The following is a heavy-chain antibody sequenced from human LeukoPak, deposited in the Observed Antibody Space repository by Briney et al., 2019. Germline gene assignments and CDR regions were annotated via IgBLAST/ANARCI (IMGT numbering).Heavy chain of an antibody. D-gene: IGHD3-22*01. CDR1: GFTFSSYA. J-gene: IGHJ6*03. CDR2: ISGSGGST. CDR3: AKRGVVVISVTYYYYMDV. Sequence: GGSLRLSCAASGFTFSSYAMSWVRQAPGKGLEWVSAISGSGGSTYYADSVKGRFTISRDNSKNTMYLQMNSLRAEDTAVYYCAKRGVVVISVTYYYYMDVWGKGTTVTISS. V-gene: IGHV3-23*01.